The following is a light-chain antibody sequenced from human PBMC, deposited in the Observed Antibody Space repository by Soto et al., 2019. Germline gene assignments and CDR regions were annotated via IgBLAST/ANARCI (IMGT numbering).Light chain of an antibody. J-gene: IGKJ1*01. Sequence: IQMTQSPSSLSVSVTDRVTITCRASQDIGNDLGWYQQRPGEAPELLLYAASTLRSGVPSRFSGSGSGTPFTLTINNLPPEDSSTYFCLQDHDYPWNFGHGTKVEV. CDR2: AAS. V-gene: IGKV1-6*02. CDR3: LQDHDYPWN. CDR1: QDIGND.